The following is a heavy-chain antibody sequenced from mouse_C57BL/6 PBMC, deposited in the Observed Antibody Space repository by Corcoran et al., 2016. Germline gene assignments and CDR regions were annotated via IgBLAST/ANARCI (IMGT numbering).Heavy chain of an antibody. CDR3: ARSWAYYSNDGY. D-gene: IGHD2-5*01. CDR1: GYTFTDYY. Sequence: EVQLQQSGPVLVKPGASVKMSCKASGYTFTDYYMNWVKQSHGKSLEWIGVINPYNGGTSYNQKFTGKATLTVDKSSSTAYMELNSLTSEDSAVYYCARSWAYYSNDGYWGQGTTLTVSS. CDR2: INPYNGGT. V-gene: IGHV1-19*01. J-gene: IGHJ2*01.